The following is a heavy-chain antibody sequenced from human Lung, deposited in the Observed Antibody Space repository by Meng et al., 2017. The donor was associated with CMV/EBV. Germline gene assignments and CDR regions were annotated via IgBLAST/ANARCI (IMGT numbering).Heavy chain of an antibody. D-gene: IGHD3-3*01. J-gene: IGHJ4*02. CDR2: TSYDGSKK. CDR3: ARADYANYGFWSGFPAF. CDR1: GFMFSSYS. Sequence: SCVASGFMFSSYSLHWVRQAPGKGLEWVAVTSYDGSKKEYANSVKGRFTVSRDNSKNTLYLQMNTLRADDTAVYYCARADYANYGFWSGFPAFWXQG. V-gene: IGHV3-30*04.